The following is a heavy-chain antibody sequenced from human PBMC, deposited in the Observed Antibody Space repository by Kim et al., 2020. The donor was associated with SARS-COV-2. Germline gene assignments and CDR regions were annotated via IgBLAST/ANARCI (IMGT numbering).Heavy chain of an antibody. CDR3: ARGGGKVVVVEDDAFDI. V-gene: IGHV3-48*03. Sequence: SVKGRFTIARDNAKNSLYLQMNSLRAEDTAVYYCARGGGKVVVVEDDAFDIWGQGTMVTVSS. J-gene: IGHJ3*02. D-gene: IGHD2-15*01.